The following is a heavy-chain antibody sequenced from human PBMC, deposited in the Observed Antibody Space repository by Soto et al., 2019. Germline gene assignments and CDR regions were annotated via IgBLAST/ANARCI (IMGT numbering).Heavy chain of an antibody. D-gene: IGHD6-13*01. V-gene: IGHV3-21*05. Sequence: GGSLRLSCAASGFTFSSYAMSWVRQAPGKGLEWVSYISSSSSYTNYADSVKGRFTISRDNAKNSLFLQINSLRAEDTAVYYCARGRYTTSWYYFDTWGQGTLVTVSS. J-gene: IGHJ4*02. CDR3: ARGRYTTSWYYFDT. CDR1: GFTFSSYA. CDR2: ISSSSSYT.